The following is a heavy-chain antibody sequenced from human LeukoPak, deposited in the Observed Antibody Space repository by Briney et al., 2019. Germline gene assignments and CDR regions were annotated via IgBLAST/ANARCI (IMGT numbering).Heavy chain of an antibody. Sequence: PGGSLRLSCAASGFTFSNAYMNWVRQAPGKGLMYIPRNNGDGSTTNYADVVKGRFTMSRDNVKNTLYLQMNSLRVEDTAVYYCARDPRNVGLAPWGQGTLVTVSS. CDR2: NNGDGSTT. CDR3: ARDPRNVGLAP. J-gene: IGHJ5*02. V-gene: IGHV3-74*01. D-gene: IGHD2-15*01. CDR1: GFTFSNAY.